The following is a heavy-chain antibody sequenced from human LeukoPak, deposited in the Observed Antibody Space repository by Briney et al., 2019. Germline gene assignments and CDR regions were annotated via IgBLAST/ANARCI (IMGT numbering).Heavy chain of an antibody. Sequence: ASVKVSCKASGYTFTSYYMHWVRQAPGQGLEWMGIINLSGGSTSYAQKFQGRVTMTRDTSTSTVYMELSSLRSEDTAVYYCARDSVDGLFDYWGQGTLVTVSS. V-gene: IGHV1-46*01. CDR3: ARDSVDGLFDY. D-gene: IGHD3-9*01. CDR2: INLSGGST. CDR1: GYTFTSYY. J-gene: IGHJ4*02.